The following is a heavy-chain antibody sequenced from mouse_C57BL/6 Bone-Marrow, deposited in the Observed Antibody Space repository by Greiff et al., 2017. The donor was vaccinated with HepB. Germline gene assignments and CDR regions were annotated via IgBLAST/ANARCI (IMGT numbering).Heavy chain of an antibody. CDR1: GYTFTDYN. V-gene: IGHV1-18*01. D-gene: IGHD2-4*01. Sequence: VQLQQSGPELVKPGASVKIPCKASGYTFTDYNMDWVKQSHGKSLEWIGDINPNNGGTIYNQKFKGKATLTVDKSSSTAYMELRSLTSEDTAVYYCARDGYDYDERGFDYWGQGTTLTVSS. J-gene: IGHJ2*01. CDR2: INPNNGGT. CDR3: ARDGYDYDERGFDY.